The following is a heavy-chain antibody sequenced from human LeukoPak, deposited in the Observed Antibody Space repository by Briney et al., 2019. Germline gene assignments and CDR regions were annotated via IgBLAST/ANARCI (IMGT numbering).Heavy chain of an antibody. CDR3: AGGVYGYNAFDY. D-gene: IGHD5/OR15-5a*01. Sequence: GGSLRLPCAASGFTFSDYGMSWVRQAPGKGLEWISHISTGRSVMNYADSVKGRFTISRDNGKNSVYLQMNSLRDEDTAVYYCAGGVYGYNAFDYWGQGTLVSVSS. V-gene: IGHV3-48*02. CDR1: GFTFSDYG. CDR2: ISTGRSVM. J-gene: IGHJ4*02.